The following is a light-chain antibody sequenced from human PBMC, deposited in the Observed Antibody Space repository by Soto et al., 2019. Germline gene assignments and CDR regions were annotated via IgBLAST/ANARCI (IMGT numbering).Light chain of an antibody. Sequence: EIVLTQSPGTLSLSPGERATLSCRASQSVGSSYLAWYQQRPGQAPRLLIYGASSRATGIPDRFSGSGSGTDFTLTISALEPEDFAVYYCRQYGSSPSTFGQGTKLEIK. CDR2: GAS. V-gene: IGKV3-20*01. CDR1: QSVGSSY. J-gene: IGKJ2*01. CDR3: RQYGSSPST.